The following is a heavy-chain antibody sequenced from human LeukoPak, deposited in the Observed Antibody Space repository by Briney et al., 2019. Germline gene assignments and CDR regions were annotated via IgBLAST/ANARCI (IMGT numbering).Heavy chain of an antibody. CDR3: ARGLIAARLPFDY. D-gene: IGHD6-6*01. CDR1: GGTFSINA. CDR2: IIPIFGTA. V-gene: IGHV1-69*13. J-gene: IGHJ4*02. Sequence: SVTVSCKASGGTFSINAISWVRQAPGQGLEWMGGIIPIFGTANYTQKFQGRVTITADESTSTAYMELSSLRSEDTAVYYCARGLIAARLPFDYWGQGTLVTVSS.